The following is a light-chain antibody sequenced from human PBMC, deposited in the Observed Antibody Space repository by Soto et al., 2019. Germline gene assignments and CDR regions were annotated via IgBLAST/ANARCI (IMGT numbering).Light chain of an antibody. V-gene: IGKV3-11*01. CDR3: QQRSNWPSGT. CDR2: DAS. J-gene: IGKJ1*01. Sequence: EIVLTQSPATLSVSPGERATLSCSASQSVSRYLAWYQQKPVQAPRLLTYDASNRATGIPARFSGSGSGTDFTLTISSLEPEDFAVYYCQQRSNWPSGTFGQGTKVDIK. CDR1: QSVSRY.